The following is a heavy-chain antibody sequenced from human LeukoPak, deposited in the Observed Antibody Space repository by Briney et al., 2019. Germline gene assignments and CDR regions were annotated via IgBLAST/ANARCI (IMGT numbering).Heavy chain of an antibody. Sequence: GGSLRLSCAASGFTFSTYSLNWVRQAPGKGLEWVSVISGGGNTIYYADSVKGRFTISRDNSKNTVYLHMNSLTAEDTAVYYCAKGHSRGWYYFDYWGQGTLVTVSS. CDR1: GFTFSTYS. CDR3: AKGHSRGWYYFDY. J-gene: IGHJ4*02. D-gene: IGHD6-19*01. V-gene: IGHV3-23*01. CDR2: ISGGGNTI.